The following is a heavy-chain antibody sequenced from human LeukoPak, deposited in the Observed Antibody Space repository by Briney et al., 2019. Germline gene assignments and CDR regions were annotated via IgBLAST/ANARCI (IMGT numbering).Heavy chain of an antibody. CDR1: GFTFSSYG. Sequence: PGGSLRLSCAASGFTFSSYGMHWVRQVPGKGLEWVAVIWYDGSNKYYADSVKGRFTISRDNSKNTLYLQMNSLRAEDTAVYYCAKDSWYCSSTSCYRGNYFDYWGQGTLVTVSS. D-gene: IGHD2-2*01. CDR2: IWYDGSNK. V-gene: IGHV3-33*06. J-gene: IGHJ4*02. CDR3: AKDSWYCSSTSCYRGNYFDY.